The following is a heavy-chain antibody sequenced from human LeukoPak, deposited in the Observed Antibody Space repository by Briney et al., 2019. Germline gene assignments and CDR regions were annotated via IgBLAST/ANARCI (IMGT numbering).Heavy chain of an antibody. J-gene: IGHJ6*02. CDR3: ARDRKITIFGPKTSGMDV. V-gene: IGHV7-4-1*02. D-gene: IGHD3-3*01. Sequence: ASVKVSCKASGYTFTSYAMNWVRQAPGQGLEWLGWINTNTGNPTYAQGFTGRFVFSLDTSVSTAYLQISSLKAEDTAVYYCARDRKITIFGPKTSGMDVWGQGTTVTVSS. CDR2: INTNTGNP. CDR1: GYTFTSYA.